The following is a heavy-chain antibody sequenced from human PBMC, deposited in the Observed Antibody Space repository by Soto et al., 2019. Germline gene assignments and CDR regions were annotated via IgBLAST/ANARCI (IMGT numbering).Heavy chain of an antibody. V-gene: IGHV1-3*01. Sequence: ASVKVSCKASGYTFTNYHMHWVRQAPGQRLEWKGWINAGNANTKYSQKFQGRVTITRDTSASTAYMELSSLRSEDTAVYYCARVGAGPYGYWGQGTLVTVSS. J-gene: IGHJ4*02. D-gene: IGHD3-10*01. CDR3: ARVGAGPYGY. CDR1: GYTFTNYH. CDR2: INAGNANT.